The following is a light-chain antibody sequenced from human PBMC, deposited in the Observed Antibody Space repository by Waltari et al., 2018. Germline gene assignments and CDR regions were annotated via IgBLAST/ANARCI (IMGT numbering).Light chain of an antibody. Sequence: QSALTQPASVSGSPGQSITISCTGNSSDVGGYNYASWYQQHPGKAPKLIIHEVSNRPSGVSKRFSGSKSGNTASLTISGLQAEDEADYYCSSYTTTNILFGGGTKLTVL. CDR2: EVS. J-gene: IGLJ2*01. V-gene: IGLV2-14*03. CDR3: SSYTTTNIL. CDR1: SSDVGGYNY.